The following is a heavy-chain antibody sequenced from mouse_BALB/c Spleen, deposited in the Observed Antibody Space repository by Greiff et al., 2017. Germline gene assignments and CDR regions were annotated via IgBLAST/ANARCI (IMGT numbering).Heavy chain of an antibody. CDR1: GYTFTSYW. CDR2: IYPSDSYT. J-gene: IGHJ2*01. CDR3: TRDYK. V-gene: IGHV1-69*02. D-gene: IGHD2-13*01. Sequence: QVQLQQSGAELVRPGASVKLSCKASGYTFTSYWINWVKQRPGQGLEWIGNIYPSDSYTNYNQKFKDKATLTVDKSSSTAYMQLSSPTSEDSAVYYCTRDYKWGQGTTLTVSS.